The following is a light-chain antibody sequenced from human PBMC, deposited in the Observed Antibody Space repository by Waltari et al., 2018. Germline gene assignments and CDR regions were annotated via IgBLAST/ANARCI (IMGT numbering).Light chain of an antibody. Sequence: YPQHPRQAPRTLGHRGNTSSSGGPERFSGSILGNKAALTITGAQADDESDYYCSMYMGSGMWVFGGGTKLTVL. CDR3: SMYMGSGMWV. CDR2: RGN. J-gene: IGLJ3*02. V-gene: IGLV8-61*01.